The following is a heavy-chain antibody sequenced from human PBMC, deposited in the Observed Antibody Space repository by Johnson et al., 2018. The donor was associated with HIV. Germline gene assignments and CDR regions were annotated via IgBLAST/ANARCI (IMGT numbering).Heavy chain of an antibody. V-gene: IGHV3-30*03. J-gene: IGHJ3*02. Sequence: MQLVESGGGLVQPGGSLRLSCAASGFTFSSYWMSWVRQAPGKGLEWVAVISYDGSNKYYADSVKGRFTISRDNSKNTLYLQMNSLRAEDTAVYYCARGEEEQLGDAFDIWGQGTMVTVS. CDR3: ARGEEEQLGDAFDI. CDR1: GFTFSSYW. D-gene: IGHD6-6*01. CDR2: ISYDGSNK.